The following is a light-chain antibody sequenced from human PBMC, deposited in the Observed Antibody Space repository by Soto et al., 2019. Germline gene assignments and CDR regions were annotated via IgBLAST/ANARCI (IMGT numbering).Light chain of an antibody. V-gene: IGKV1-8*01. CDR1: QGISSY. CDR2: AAS. Sequence: AIRMTQSPSSFSASTGDRVTITCRASQGISSYLAWYHQKPGKAPKLLIYAASTLQSGVPSRFSGSGSGTDFTLTINCLQSEDFATYYCQQYYSYLYTFGQGTKVDIK. J-gene: IGKJ2*01. CDR3: QQYYSYLYT.